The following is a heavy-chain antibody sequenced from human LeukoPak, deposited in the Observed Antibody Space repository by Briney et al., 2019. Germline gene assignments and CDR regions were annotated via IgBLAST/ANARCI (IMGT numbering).Heavy chain of an antibody. D-gene: IGHD6-6*01. CDR3: ARAPSAKNSSPYFFDY. CDR1: GGSFSGYY. J-gene: IGHJ4*02. Sequence: SETLSLTCAVYGGSFSGYYWSWIRQPPGKGLEWIGEINHSGSTNYNPSLKSRVTISVDTSKNQFSLKLSSVTAADTAVYYCARAPSAKNSSPYFFDYWGQGTLVTVSS. CDR2: INHSGST. V-gene: IGHV4-34*01.